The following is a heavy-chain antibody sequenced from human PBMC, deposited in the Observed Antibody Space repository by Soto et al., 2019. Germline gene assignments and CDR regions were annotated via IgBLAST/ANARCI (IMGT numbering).Heavy chain of an antibody. CDR1: GYTFTDFY. V-gene: IGHV1-2*02. CDR2: INPKNGGI. Sequence: ASVKVSCKSSGYTFTDFYIHWVRQAPGQGLEWVGWINPKNGGINYAQKSQGRVTMTRDTSVNTPYMDLNRLNFDDSAIYYCVRGQSVLYLDLWGRGTQVTVSS. J-gene: IGHJ1*01. CDR3: VRGQSVLYLDL. D-gene: IGHD1-7*01.